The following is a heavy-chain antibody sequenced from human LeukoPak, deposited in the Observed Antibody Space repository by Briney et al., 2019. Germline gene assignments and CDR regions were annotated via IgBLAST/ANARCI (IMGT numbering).Heavy chain of an antibody. CDR3: ARDRHGYSDFDY. Sequence: GASVKVSCKASGYTFTSYGISWVRQAPGQGLQWMGWISGYNDNTNTVQKLQGRVTMTIDTSTNTAYMELMSLRSDDTAVYYCARDRHGYSDFDYWGQGTLVTVSS. V-gene: IGHV1-18*01. J-gene: IGHJ4*02. CDR1: GYTFTSYG. D-gene: IGHD5-24*01. CDR2: ISGYNDNT.